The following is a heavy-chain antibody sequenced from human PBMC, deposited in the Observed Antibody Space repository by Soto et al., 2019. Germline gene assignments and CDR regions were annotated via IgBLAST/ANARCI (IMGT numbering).Heavy chain of an antibody. J-gene: IGHJ6*02. Sequence: GESLKISCKGSGYSFTSYWISWVRQMPGKGLEWMGRIDPSDSYTHYSPSFQGHVTISADKSISTAYLQWSSLRASDTAIYYCSRNLNYDQDCYAMDIWGQGTTVTVSS. V-gene: IGHV5-10-1*01. CDR1: GYSFTSYW. CDR3: SRNLNYDQDCYAMDI. D-gene: IGHD3-3*01. CDR2: IDPSDSYT.